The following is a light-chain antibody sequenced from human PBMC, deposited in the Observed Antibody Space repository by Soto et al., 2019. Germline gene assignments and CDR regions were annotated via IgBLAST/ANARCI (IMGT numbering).Light chain of an antibody. CDR2: DVG. CDR1: SSDIGGYNL. J-gene: IGLJ1*01. V-gene: IGLV2-14*01. Sequence: QSALTQPASVSGSPGQTITIACTGTSSDIGGYNLVSWYQQLPGKAPKLLIYDVGNRPSGVSNRFSGSKSGNTASLTISGLQAEDEAHYYCNSYRTVSTYVFGTGTKVTVL. CDR3: NSYRTVSTYV.